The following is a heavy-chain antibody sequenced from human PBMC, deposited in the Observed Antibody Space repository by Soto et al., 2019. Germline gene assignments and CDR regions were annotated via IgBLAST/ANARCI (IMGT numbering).Heavy chain of an antibody. V-gene: IGHV5-10-1*01. J-gene: IGHJ6*02. CDR2: IDPSDSYT. Sequence: GESLKISCKGSGYSFTSYWSSGVRQMPGKGLEWMGRIDPSDSYTNYRPYFQGHVTISADKSISTAYLQWSSLKASDTAMYYCARHYGEEASDVWGQGTTVTVSS. CDR3: ARHYGEEASDV. D-gene: IGHD4-17*01. CDR1: GYSFTSYW.